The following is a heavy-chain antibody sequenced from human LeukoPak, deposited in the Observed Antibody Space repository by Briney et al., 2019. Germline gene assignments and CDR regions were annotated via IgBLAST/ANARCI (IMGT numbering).Heavy chain of an antibody. D-gene: IGHD6-19*01. CDR2: LYTGGTT. V-gene: IGHV3-53*01. CDR1: GFTVSTTY. J-gene: IGHJ4*02. CDR3: ARDLSSGCYYFDY. Sequence: GGSLRLSCVASGFTVSTTYMNWVRQAPGKGLEWVSVLYTGGTTYYEDSVKGRFTISRDNSKNTLYLQMNSLRAEDTAMYYCARDLSSGCYYFDYWGRGILVTVSS.